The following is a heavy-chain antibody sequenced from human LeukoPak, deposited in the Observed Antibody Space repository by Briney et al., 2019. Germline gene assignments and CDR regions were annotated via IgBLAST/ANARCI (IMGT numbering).Heavy chain of an antibody. CDR1: GYTFTNYA. CDR3: AKVPPLSTVRFGMDV. CDR2: INTNTGNP. V-gene: IGHV7-4-1*02. Sequence: GASVKVSCKASGYTFTNYAMNWVRQAPGQGLEWMGWINTNTGNPTYAQGFTGRFVFSLDTSVSTAYLQISSLKAEDTAVYYCAKVPPLSTVRFGMDVWGQGTTVTVSS. D-gene: IGHD4-11*01. J-gene: IGHJ6*02.